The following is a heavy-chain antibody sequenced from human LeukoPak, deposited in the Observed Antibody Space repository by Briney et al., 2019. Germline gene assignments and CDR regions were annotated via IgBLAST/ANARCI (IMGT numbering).Heavy chain of an antibody. CDR2: VSDDGSNK. Sequence: GGSXRXSXAXSGFTFSSYAMHWVRQVPGKGLEWVAAVSDDGSNKYYLDSVKGRFTISRDNSKNTLSLQMSSLKAEDTSIYYCARDRKAGGVGEFDPWGQGTLVTVSS. J-gene: IGHJ5*02. V-gene: IGHV3-30*04. CDR1: GFTFSSYA. CDR3: ARDRKAGGVGEFDP. D-gene: IGHD1-26*01.